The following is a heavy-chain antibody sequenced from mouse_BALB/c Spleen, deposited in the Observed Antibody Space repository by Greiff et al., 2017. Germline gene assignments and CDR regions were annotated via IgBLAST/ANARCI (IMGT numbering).Heavy chain of an antibody. D-gene: IGHD2-1*01. J-gene: IGHJ4*01. CDR1: GYTFTDYT. CDR2: INPNNGGT. Sequence: EVQLQQSGPELVKPGASVKISCKTSGYTFTDYTMHWVKQSPGKSLEWIGGINPNNGGTSYNQKFKGKATLTVDKSSSTACMELSSLTSEDSAVYYCARSYGIYDAMDYWGQGTSVTVSS. CDR3: ARSYGIYDAMDY. V-gene: IGHV1-18*01.